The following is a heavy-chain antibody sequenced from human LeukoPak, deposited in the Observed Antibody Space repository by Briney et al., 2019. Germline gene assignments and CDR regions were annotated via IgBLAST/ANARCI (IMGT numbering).Heavy chain of an antibody. D-gene: IGHD3-22*01. J-gene: IGHJ4*02. V-gene: IGHV3-74*01. Sequence: PGGSLRLSCAASGFTFSSYWMHWVRQVPGKGLVWVPRINTDGSTTSYADSVKGRFTISRDNAKNTLYLQMNSLRAEDTAVYYCARDLYYYDSSGYYYPAFDYWGQGTLVTVSS. CDR1: GFTFSSYW. CDR2: INTDGSTT. CDR3: ARDLYYYDSSGYYYPAFDY.